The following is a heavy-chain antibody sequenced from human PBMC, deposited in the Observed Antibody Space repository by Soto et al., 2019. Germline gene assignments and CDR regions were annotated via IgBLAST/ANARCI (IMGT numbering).Heavy chain of an antibody. Sequence: SVKVSCKASGGTFSSYAISWVRQAPGQGLEWMGGIIPIFGTANYAQKFQGRVTITADESTSTAYMELSSLRSEDTAVYYCARGRYSSGWYHSYYYYGMDVWGQGTTVTVSS. D-gene: IGHD6-19*01. J-gene: IGHJ6*02. CDR2: IIPIFGTA. V-gene: IGHV1-69*13. CDR1: GGTFSSYA. CDR3: ARGRYSSGWYHSYYYYGMDV.